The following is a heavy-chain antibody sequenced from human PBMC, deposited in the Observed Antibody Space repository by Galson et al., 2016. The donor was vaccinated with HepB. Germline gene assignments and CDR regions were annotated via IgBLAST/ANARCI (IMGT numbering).Heavy chain of an antibody. CDR3: PIGLGGFDFWSCYYRNNWFDP. J-gene: IGHJ5*02. CDR2: MTPNSGNT. CDR1: GYIFTSYD. D-gene: IGHD3-3*01. V-gene: IGHV1-8*01. Sequence: SVKVSCKASGYIFTSYDINWVRQATGQGLEWMGWMTPNSGNTGYAQKFQGRVTMTRNTSISTAYMELSSLRSEDTAVYYCPIGLGGFDFWSCYYRNNWFDPWGQGTLVTVSS.